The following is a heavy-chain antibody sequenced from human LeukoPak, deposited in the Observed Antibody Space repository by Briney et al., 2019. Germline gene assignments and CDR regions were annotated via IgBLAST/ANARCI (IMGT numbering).Heavy chain of an antibody. CDR2: IWYDGSNK. CDR3: AREAWDVVGATYYFDY. J-gene: IGHJ4*02. CDR1: GFTFRIYA. Sequence: GGSLRLSCAASGFTFRIYAMTWVRQAPGKGLEWVAVIWYDGSNKYYADSVKGRFTISRDNSKNTLYLQMNSLRAEDTAVYYCAREAWDVVGATYYFDYWGQGTLVTVSS. V-gene: IGHV3-33*08. D-gene: IGHD1-26*01.